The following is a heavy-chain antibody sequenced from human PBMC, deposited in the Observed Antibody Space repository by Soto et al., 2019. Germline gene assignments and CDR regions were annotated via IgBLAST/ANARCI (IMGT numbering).Heavy chain of an antibody. CDR2: IKQYGSEK. CDR1: GFTFSSYW. Sequence: EVQLVESGGGLVQPGGSLRLSCAASGFTFSSYWMSWVRQAPGKGLEWVANIKQYGSEKFYVDSVKGRFTISRDNAKNSLYLQMNSLRAEDTAVYYWARGTGAAVAADYWGQGTLVTVSS. V-gene: IGHV3-7*01. D-gene: IGHD6-19*01. J-gene: IGHJ4*02. CDR3: ARGTGAAVAADY.